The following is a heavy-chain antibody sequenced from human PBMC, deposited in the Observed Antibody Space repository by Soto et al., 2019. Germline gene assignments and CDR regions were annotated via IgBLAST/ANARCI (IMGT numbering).Heavy chain of an antibody. D-gene: IGHD2-2*01. J-gene: IGHJ4*02. V-gene: IGHV4-4*02. CDR3: ARSLATIEAAAIFHC. CDR2: VYRTGST. CDR1: GGSISTSNW. Sequence: QVQLQESGPGLVKPSGNLSLTCAVSGGSISTSNWWSWVRQPPGKGLEWIGEVYRTGSTNYNPSLESPVTTSADNAKTQFSLKLTSVTAAATAVYYCARSLATIEAAAIFHCWGQGTLVTVSS.